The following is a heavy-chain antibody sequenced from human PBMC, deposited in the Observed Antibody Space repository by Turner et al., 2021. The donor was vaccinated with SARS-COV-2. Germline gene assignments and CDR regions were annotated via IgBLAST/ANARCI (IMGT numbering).Heavy chain of an antibody. Sequence: LKRQESGQERVKPSETLSLTCTVLGGPIRSSNYYWGWIRQPPGKGLEWIVSIYYSGCTHYNPSLKHRVTIPVDTSNNQFSLKLTFLPSSDTAVYYCASLLNPQCYYFYYYGFYFWGQGTTVTVSS. CDR1: GGPIRSSNYY. CDR2: IYYSGCT. D-gene: IGHD6-19*01. J-gene: IGHJ6*02. CDR3: ASLLNPQCYYFYYYGFYF. V-gene: IGHV4-39*01.